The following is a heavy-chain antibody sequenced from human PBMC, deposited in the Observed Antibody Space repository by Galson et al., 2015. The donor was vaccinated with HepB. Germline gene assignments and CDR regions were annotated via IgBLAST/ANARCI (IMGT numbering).Heavy chain of an antibody. Sequence: CAASGFTFSSYAMSWVRQAPGKGLEWVSAISGSGGSTYYADSVKGRFTISRDNSKNTLYLQMNSLRAEDTAVYYCAKTPRYCSSTSCYISREPFDYWGQGTLVTVSS. CDR3: AKTPRYCSSTSCYISREPFDY. V-gene: IGHV3-23*01. J-gene: IGHJ4*02. CDR2: ISGSGGST. D-gene: IGHD2-2*02. CDR1: GFTFSSYA.